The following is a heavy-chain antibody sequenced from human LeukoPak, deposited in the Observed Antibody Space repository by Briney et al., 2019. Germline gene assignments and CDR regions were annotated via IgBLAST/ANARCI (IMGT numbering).Heavy chain of an antibody. J-gene: IGHJ4*02. Sequence: PGGSLRLSCAASGFTLSTYAMSWVRQTPGKGLEWVAATSSSDAGTYHADSVRGRFTISRDNSKNTLYLQMNSLRVEDTAVYVCAKAPVTSRRGAYCYPFDSWGQGTLVTVSS. CDR3: AKAPVTSRRGAYCYPFDS. V-gene: IGHV3-23*01. D-gene: IGHD2-21*01. CDR1: GFTLSTYA. CDR2: TSSSDAGT.